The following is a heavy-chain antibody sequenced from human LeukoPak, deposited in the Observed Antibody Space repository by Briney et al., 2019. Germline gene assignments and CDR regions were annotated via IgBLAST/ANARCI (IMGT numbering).Heavy chain of an antibody. CDR3: AKGRTYFDY. Sequence: GGSLRLSCAASGFTFSSYWMHWVRHAPGKGLEWVSSIGATGGTTYYADSVKGRFTISRDNSKNTLYLQMNSLRAEDTAVYHCAKGRTYFDYWGQGTLVTVSS. CDR1: GFTFSSYW. CDR2: IGATGGTT. V-gene: IGHV3-23*01. J-gene: IGHJ4*02.